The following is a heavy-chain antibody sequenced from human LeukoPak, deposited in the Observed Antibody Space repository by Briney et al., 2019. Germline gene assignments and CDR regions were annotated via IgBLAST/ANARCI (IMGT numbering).Heavy chain of an antibody. CDR2: INHNGNVN. CDR1: GFTFSSYW. V-gene: IGHV3-7*01. J-gene: IGHJ6*02. CDR3: ARGYCSSSSCYGYYYYGMDV. D-gene: IGHD2-2*01. Sequence: GGSLRLSCAASGFTFSSYWMNWARQAPGKGLEWVASINHNGNVNYYVDSVKGRFTISRDNAKNSLYLQMNSLRAEDTAVYYCARGYCSSSSCYGYYYYGMDVWGQGTTVTVSS.